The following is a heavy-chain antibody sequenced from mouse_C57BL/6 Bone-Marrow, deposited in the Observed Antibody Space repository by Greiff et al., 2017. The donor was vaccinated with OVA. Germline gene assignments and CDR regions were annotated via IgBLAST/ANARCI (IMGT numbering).Heavy chain of an antibody. Sequence: VKLMESGAELARPGASVKLSCKASGYTFTSYGISWVKQRTGQGLEWIGEIYPRSGNTYYNEKFKGKATLTADKSSSTAYMELRSLTSEDSAVYFCARSGGLRRLRFAYWGQGTLVTVSA. CDR3: ARSGGLRRLRFAY. D-gene: IGHD2-2*01. CDR2: IYPRSGNT. CDR1: GYTFTSYG. V-gene: IGHV1-81*01. J-gene: IGHJ3*01.